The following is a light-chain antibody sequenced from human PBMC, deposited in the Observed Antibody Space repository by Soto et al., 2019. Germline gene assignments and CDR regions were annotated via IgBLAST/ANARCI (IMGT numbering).Light chain of an antibody. Sequence: EIVMTQSPATLSVSPGERATLSCRASQNFGCNLAWYQQKPGQAPRLLIYGASTRATVIPARFSGSGSGTDFTLTISSLQSEDFAVYYCQQYHNWPYSFGQGNKLEIK. CDR1: QNFGCN. J-gene: IGKJ2*03. V-gene: IGKV3-15*01. CDR3: QQYHNWPYS. CDR2: GAS.